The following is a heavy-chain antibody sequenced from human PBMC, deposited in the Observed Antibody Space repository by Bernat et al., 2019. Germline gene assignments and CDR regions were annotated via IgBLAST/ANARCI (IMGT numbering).Heavy chain of an antibody. V-gene: IGHV3-15*07. Sequence: EVQLVESGGGLVKPGGSLTLFCAASGFTIGDAWMNLVRQAPGKGLEWVGRMKTKIERGATEYDAPVKGRFTISRDGSKNTLYLQMNRLKTEDTAVYYCTADLAGSSGPSNDYWGQGALVTVSS. D-gene: IGHD5-18*01. CDR3: TADLAGSSGPSNDY. J-gene: IGHJ4*02. CDR1: GFTIGDAW. CDR2: MKTKIERGAT.